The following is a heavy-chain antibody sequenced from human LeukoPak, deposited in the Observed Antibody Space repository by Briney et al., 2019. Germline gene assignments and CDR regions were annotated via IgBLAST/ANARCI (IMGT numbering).Heavy chain of an antibody. D-gene: IGHD3-9*01. J-gene: IGHJ4*02. CDR3: ARGILFDYYFDS. CDR2: IHYSGAT. Sequence: SETLSLTCAIYGGSFSGHYWSWIRQSPGKGLEWIAEIHYSGATNYNPSLKSRVTISGDTSKNQVLLRVTSVTAADTALYYCARGILFDYYFDSWGEGTLVTVSS. CDR1: GGSFSGHY. V-gene: IGHV4-34*01.